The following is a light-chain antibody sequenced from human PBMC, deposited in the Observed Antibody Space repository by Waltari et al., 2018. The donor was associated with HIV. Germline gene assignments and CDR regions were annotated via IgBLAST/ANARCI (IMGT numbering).Light chain of an antibody. CDR1: SSNTGPAYY. J-gene: IGLJ3*02. Sequence: QSVLTQPPSVSGAPGQTVTISCTGSSSNTGPAYYVHWYQQVPGTAPKLLIYANTNRPSGVPDRFSGSKSGTSASLAISGLQTEDEADYYCQSYVSSVNVVFGGGTRVTVL. V-gene: IGLV1-40*01. CDR2: ANT. CDR3: QSYVSSVNVV.